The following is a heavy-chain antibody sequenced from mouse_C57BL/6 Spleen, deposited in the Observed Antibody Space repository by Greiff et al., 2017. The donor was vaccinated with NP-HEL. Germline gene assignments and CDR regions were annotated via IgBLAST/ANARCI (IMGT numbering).Heavy chain of an antibody. D-gene: IGHD1-1*01. CDR3: ARSNYGSLYYFDY. J-gene: IGHJ2*01. CDR2: IYPSDSET. Sequence: QVQLQQPGAELVRPGSSVKLSCKASGYTFTSYWMDWVKQRPGQGLEWIGNIYPSDSETHYNQKFKDKATLTVDKSSSTAYMQLSSLTSEDSAVYYCARSNYGSLYYFDYWGQGTTLTVSS. V-gene: IGHV1-61*01. CDR1: GYTFTSYW.